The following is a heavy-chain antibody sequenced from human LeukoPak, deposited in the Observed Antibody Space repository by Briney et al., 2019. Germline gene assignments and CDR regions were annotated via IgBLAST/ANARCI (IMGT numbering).Heavy chain of an antibody. CDR1: GGSISSYY. CDR3: AREKYYDILTGAHFQH. D-gene: IGHD3-9*01. J-gene: IGHJ1*01. CDR2: IYYSGST. Sequence: PSETLSLTCTVSGGSISSYYWSWIRQPPGKGLEWIGYIYYSGSTNYNPSLKSRVTISVDTSKNQFSLKLSSVTAADTAVYYCAREKYYDILTGAHFQHWGQGTLVTASS. V-gene: IGHV4-59*08.